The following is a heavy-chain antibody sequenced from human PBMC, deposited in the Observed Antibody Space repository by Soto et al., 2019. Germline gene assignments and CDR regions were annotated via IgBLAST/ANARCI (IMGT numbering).Heavy chain of an antibody. CDR2: IKTKAEGGAT. Sequence: EVQLVESGGGLVKPGGSLRLSCAASDFTITNAWMNWVRQAPGKGLEWVGGIKTKAEGGATDYAAPLKGRFTISRDDSRNTLSLQMNCLKTEDTAVYYCTTGSVEGVWGQGATVTVSS. J-gene: IGHJ6*02. V-gene: IGHV3-15*07. CDR3: TTGSVEGV. D-gene: IGHD2-15*01. CDR1: DFTITNAW.